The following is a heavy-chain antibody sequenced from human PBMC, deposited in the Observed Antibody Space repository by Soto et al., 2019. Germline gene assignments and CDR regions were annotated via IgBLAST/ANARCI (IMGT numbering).Heavy chain of an antibody. CDR3: ARAGVGAYYGSGSYYYYYGMDV. Sequence: ASVKVSCKVSGYTLTELSMHWVRQAPGQGLEWMGWISAYNGNTNYAQKLQGRVTMTTDTSTSTAYMELRSLRSDDTAVYYCARAGVGAYYGSGSYYYYYGMDVWGQGTTVTVSS. V-gene: IGHV1-18*01. J-gene: IGHJ6*02. CDR1: GYTLTELS. D-gene: IGHD3-10*01. CDR2: ISAYNGNT.